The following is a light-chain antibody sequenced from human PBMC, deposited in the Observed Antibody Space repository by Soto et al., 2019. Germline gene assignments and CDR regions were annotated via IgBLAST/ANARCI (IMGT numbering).Light chain of an antibody. CDR2: GNS. Sequence: QSVLTQPPSVSGAPGQRVTISCTGSSSNIGAGFDVHWYHQIAGTAPKLLIYGNSNRPSGVPDRFSGSKSGNTASLTISGLQAEDEADYYCSSYTTTTTQVFGGGTKLTVL. V-gene: IGLV1-40*01. CDR1: SSNIGAGFD. J-gene: IGLJ2*01. CDR3: SSYTTTTTQV.